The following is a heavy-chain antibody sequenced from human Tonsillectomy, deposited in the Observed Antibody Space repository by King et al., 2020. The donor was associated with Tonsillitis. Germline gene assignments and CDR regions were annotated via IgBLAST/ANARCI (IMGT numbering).Heavy chain of an antibody. V-gene: IGHV3-53*01. J-gene: IGHJ4*02. CDR3: ARGDYDFWSGFVY. D-gene: IGHD3-3*01. Sequence: VQLVQSGGGLIQPGGSLRLSCAASGFNVSSNYMSWVRQAPGKGLEWVSVIYSGGSKHYADSVKGRFTISRDNSKNTVYLQMNSLRAEDTAVYYCARGDYDFWSGFVYWGQGTLVTVSS. CDR1: GFNVSSNY. CDR2: IYSGGSK.